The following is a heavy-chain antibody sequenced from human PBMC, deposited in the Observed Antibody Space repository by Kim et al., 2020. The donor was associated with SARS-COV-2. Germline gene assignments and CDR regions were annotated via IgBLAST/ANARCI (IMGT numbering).Heavy chain of an antibody. J-gene: IGHJ4*02. Sequence: YAAPVKGRFTISRDDSKNTLYLQMNSLKTEDTAVYYCTTDDGYGLYYFDYWGQGTLVTVSS. CDR3: TTDDGYGLYYFDY. D-gene: IGHD5-18*01. V-gene: IGHV3-15*01.